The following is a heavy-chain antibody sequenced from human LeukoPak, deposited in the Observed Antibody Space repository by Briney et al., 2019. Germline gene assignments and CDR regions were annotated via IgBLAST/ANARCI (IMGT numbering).Heavy chain of an antibody. CDR3: ARFSQYDSNAFDI. J-gene: IGHJ3*02. V-gene: IGHV1-18*01. CDR1: GYTFTSYG. D-gene: IGHD3-22*01. CDR2: ISAYNGNT. Sequence: ASVKVSCKASGYTFTSYGISWVRQAPGQGLEWMGWISAYNGNTNYAQKFQGRVTMTRNTSISTAYMELSSLRSEDTAVYYCARFSQYDSNAFDIWGQGTMVTVSS.